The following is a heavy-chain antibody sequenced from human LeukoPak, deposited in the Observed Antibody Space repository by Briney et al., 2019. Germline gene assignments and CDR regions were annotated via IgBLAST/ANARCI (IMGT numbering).Heavy chain of an antibody. Sequence: ASVKVSCKASGYTFTGYYLHWVRQAPGQGLEWMALINPGSGATDYAQKFQGRVTMTRDTSISTAYMELSRLRSDDTAVYYCARVPIFGVVREDYWGQGTLVTVSS. V-gene: IGHV1-2*02. CDR1: GYTFTGYY. D-gene: IGHD3-3*01. J-gene: IGHJ4*02. CDR2: INPGSGAT. CDR3: ARVPIFGVVREDY.